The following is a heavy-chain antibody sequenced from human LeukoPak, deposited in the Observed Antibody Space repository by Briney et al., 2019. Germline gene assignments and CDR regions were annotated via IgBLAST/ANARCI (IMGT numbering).Heavy chain of an antibody. CDR3: ARGLLRFLEWLLPTQADY. D-gene: IGHD3-3*01. CDR2: INHSGST. Sequence: SETLSLTCAVYGGSFSGYYWSWIRQPPGKGLEWIGEINHSGSTNYNPSLKSRVTISVDTSKNQFSLKLSSVTAADTAVYYCARGLLRFLEWLLPTQADYWGQGTLVTVSS. J-gene: IGHJ4*02. V-gene: IGHV4-34*01. CDR1: GGSFSGYY.